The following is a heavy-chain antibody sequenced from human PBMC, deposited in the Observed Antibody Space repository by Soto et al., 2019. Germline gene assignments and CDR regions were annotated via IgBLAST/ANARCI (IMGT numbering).Heavy chain of an antibody. CDR1: GFTFSSYA. D-gene: IGHD5-18*01. CDR3: AKDARTGYTYAYTY. V-gene: IGHV3-23*01. Sequence: LRLSCEASGFTFSSYAMSWVRQAPGKGLEWVSFISGSGGNTYYADSVKGRFAISRDNSKNTLFLQMNSLRAEDTAIYYCAKDARTGYTYAYTYWGLGTLLTVSS. J-gene: IGHJ4*02. CDR2: ISGSGGNT.